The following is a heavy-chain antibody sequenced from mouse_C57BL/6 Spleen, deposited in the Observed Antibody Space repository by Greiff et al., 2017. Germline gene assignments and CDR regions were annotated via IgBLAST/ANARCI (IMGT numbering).Heavy chain of an antibody. CDR2: ISYDGSN. J-gene: IGHJ2*01. D-gene: IGHD2-4*01. Sequence: EVQLQQSGPGLVKPSQSLSLTCSVTGYSITSGYYWNWIRQFPGNKLEWMGYISYDGSNHYNPSLKNRISLTLYTSQNQFFLKLNSVTTEDTATYYCARGDYDEYYFDYWGQGTTLTVSS. V-gene: IGHV3-6*01. CDR1: GYSITSGYY. CDR3: ARGDYDEYYFDY.